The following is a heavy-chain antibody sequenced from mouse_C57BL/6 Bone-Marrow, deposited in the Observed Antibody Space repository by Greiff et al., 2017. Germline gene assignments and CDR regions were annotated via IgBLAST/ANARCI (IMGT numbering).Heavy chain of an antibody. Sequence: VQLQQPGAELVKPGASVKMSCKASGYTFTSYWITWVKQRPGHGLEWIGDIYPGSGSTNYNEKFKSKATLTVDTSSSTAYMQLSSLTSEDSAVYYCAIYYYGSSYWYFDVWGTGTTVTVSS. CDR3: AIYYYGSSYWYFDV. CDR2: IYPGSGST. D-gene: IGHD1-1*01. J-gene: IGHJ1*03. CDR1: GYTFTSYW. V-gene: IGHV1-55*01.